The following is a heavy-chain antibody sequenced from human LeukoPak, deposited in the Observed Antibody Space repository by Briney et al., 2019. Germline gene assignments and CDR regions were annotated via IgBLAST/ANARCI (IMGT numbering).Heavy chain of an antibody. V-gene: IGHV3-53*01. Sequence: GGSLRLSCAASGFTFSSYAMSWVRQAPGKGLEWVSVIYSGGSTYYADSVKGRFTISRDNSKNTLYLQMNSLRAEDTAVYYCARGLALEHAFDIWGQGTMVTVSS. J-gene: IGHJ3*02. CDR2: IYSGGST. D-gene: IGHD1-1*01. CDR3: ARGLALEHAFDI. CDR1: GFTFSSYA.